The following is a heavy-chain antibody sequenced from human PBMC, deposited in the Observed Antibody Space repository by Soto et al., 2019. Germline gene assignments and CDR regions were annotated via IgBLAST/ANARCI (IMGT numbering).Heavy chain of an antibody. CDR2: ISGNAGNT. CDR3: AKDSFKSNAPHDSIGAFFDY. D-gene: IGHD3-22*01. CDR1: GFTFSTYA. J-gene: IGHJ4*02. Sequence: GGSLRLSCAASGFTFSTYAMTWVRQVPGKGLEWVSAISGNAGNTYYADPVKGRFTISRDNSKNTLFLQMNSLRAEDTAVYYCAKDSFKSNAPHDSIGAFFDYWGLGTLVTVSS. V-gene: IGHV3-23*01.